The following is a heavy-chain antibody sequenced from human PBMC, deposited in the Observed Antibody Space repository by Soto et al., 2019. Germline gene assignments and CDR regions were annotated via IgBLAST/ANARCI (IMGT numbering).Heavy chain of an antibody. CDR3: ASTSGDFGVVC. V-gene: IGHV1-69*12. Sequence: QVQLVQSGAEVKKPGSSVKVSCKASGGTFSSYAISWVRQAPGQGLEWMGGIIPIFGTANYAQKFQGRVTITADESTSTGYMGLGSLRSEDTAVYYCASTSGDFGVVCWGQGTLVTVSS. D-gene: IGHD3-3*01. CDR2: IIPIFGTA. CDR1: GGTFSSYA. J-gene: IGHJ4*02.